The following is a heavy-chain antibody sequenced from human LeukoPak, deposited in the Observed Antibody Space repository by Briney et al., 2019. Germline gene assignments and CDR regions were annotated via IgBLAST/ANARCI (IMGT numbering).Heavy chain of an antibody. J-gene: IGHJ4*02. CDR3: ARDLNYYDSSGYFDSYYFDY. Sequence: SVKVSCKASGYTFTTYAISWVRQAPGQGLEWMGRIIPILGIANYAQKFQGRVTITADKSTSTAYMELSSLRSEDTAVYYCARDLNYYDSSGYFDSYYFDYWGQGTLVTVSP. CDR1: GYTFTTYA. D-gene: IGHD3-22*01. V-gene: IGHV1-69*04. CDR2: IIPILGIA.